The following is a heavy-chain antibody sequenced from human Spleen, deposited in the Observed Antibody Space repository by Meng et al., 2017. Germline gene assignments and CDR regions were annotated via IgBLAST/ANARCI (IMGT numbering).Heavy chain of an antibody. CDR3: ARGEDISAAGKHIGDY. CDR2: IIPIFGTA. Sequence: SVKVSCKASGGTFSSYAISWVRQAPGQGLEWMGGIIPIFGTANYAQKFQGRVTITTDESTSTAYMELSSLRSEDTAVYYCARGEDISAAGKHIGDYWGQGTLVTGSS. J-gene: IGHJ4*02. CDR1: GGTFSSYA. D-gene: IGHD6-25*01. V-gene: IGHV1-69*05.